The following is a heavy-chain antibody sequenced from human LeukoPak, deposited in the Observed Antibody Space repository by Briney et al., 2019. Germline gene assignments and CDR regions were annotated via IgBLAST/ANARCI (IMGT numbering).Heavy chain of an antibody. CDR1: GGSISSGDYY. CDR2: IYYSGST. Sequence: SQTLSLTCTVSGGSISSGDYYWSWLRQPPGKGLEWIGYIYYSGSTYYNPSLKSRVTISVDTSKNQFSLKLSSVTAADTAVYYCARGQRTYNWNYDYWGQGTLVTVSS. CDR3: ARGQRTYNWNYDY. D-gene: IGHD1-7*01. J-gene: IGHJ4*02. V-gene: IGHV4-30-4*08.